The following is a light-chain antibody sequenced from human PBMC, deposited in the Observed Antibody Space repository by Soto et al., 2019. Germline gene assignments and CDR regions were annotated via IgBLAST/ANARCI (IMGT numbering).Light chain of an antibody. J-gene: IGKJ4*01. CDR3: QKYNTAPLT. Sequence: DVQMTQSPSSLSAFVGDRVTITCRASQGIAPYLAWFQQKPGKVPKLLIYATSTWQSGVPSRFSGSGSGTDFTLTISSLQPEDVATYYCQKYNTAPLTFGGGTKVEIK. CDR2: ATS. V-gene: IGKV1-27*01. CDR1: QGIAPY.